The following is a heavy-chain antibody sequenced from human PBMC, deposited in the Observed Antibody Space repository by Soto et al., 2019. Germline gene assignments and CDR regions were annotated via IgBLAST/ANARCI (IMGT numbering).Heavy chain of an antibody. CDR3: ATNHPGETAAKLN. CDR1: GATVRSYY. Sequence: GGPLSLSCSASGATVRSYYLSCVRQAPGEGLEWVSVIHGAEITYYPDSVQGRFTISRDAAKSTQCLQMNCPRVENTVVYYCATNHPGETAAKLNWAQGIRLTVSS. D-gene: IGHD6-25*01. CDR2: IHGAEIT. V-gene: IGHV3-53*01. J-gene: IGHJ4*02.